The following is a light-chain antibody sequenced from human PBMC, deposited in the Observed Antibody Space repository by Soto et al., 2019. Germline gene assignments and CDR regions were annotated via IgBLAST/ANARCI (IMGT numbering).Light chain of an antibody. J-gene: IGLJ2*01. CDR2: DND. CDR3: GTWDTSLSAVV. CDR1: TSIIGNNY. Sequence: QSVLTQPPSVSAAPGQKVTISCSGSTSIIGNNYVSWFQQLPGTAPKLLICDNDKRPSGIPDRFSGSKSGTSATLGISGLQTGDEADYYCGTWDTSLSAVVFGGGTKLTVL. V-gene: IGLV1-51*01.